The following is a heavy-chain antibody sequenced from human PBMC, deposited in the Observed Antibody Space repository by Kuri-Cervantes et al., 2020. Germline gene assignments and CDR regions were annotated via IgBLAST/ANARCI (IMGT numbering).Heavy chain of an antibody. CDR1: GFTFSSYS. V-gene: IGHV3-15*01. CDR3: TTYATGGPWYYFDY. Sequence: GESLKISCAASGFTFSSYSMNWVRQAPGKGLEWVGHIKSKTDGGTTDHAAPVKGRLTISRDDSQKTLYLQMNSLKTEDTAVYYCTTYATGGPWYYFDYWGQGTLVTVSS. CDR2: IKSKTDGGTT. J-gene: IGHJ4*02. D-gene: IGHD7-27*01.